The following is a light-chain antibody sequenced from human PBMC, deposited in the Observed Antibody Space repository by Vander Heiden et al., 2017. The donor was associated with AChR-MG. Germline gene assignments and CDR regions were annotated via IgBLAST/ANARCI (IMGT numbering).Light chain of an antibody. J-gene: IGLJ1*01. V-gene: IGLV2-14*01. CDR1: SSDVGGNNY. CDR2: NVS. CDR3: SSYTSSSTPCV. Sequence: HSALTLPASVPRSPGQSVTISSTGTSSDVGGNNYVSWYQQHTGKAPVLMIYNVSKRPSGVSNRFSGSKSGNTATLTISGLQAEDEADYYCSSYTSSSTPCVFGAGTKVTVL.